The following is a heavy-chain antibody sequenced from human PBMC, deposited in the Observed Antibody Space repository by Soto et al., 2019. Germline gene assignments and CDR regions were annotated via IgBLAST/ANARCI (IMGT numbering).Heavy chain of an antibody. J-gene: IGHJ6*02. Sequence: XSVKVSFNASGYSFTRYGIALARHAPGQGLEWMGWINTYNGNTNYAQNLQGRVTLTTDTSTSTAYMELTSLRPNDTAIYYCAMVDVYVTPSPQDVWGQGTTVTVSS. CDR3: AMVDVYVTPSPQDV. CDR1: GYSFTRYG. V-gene: IGHV1-18*01. D-gene: IGHD3-16*01. CDR2: INTYNGNT.